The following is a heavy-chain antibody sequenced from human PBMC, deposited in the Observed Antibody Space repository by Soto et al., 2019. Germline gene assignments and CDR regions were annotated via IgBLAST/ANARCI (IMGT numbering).Heavy chain of an antibody. Sequence: GPLSLTCAVSGGSISSSNWWNWVRQPPGKGLEWIGEIYHSGLTNYNPSLRSRVTISVDKSKNQFSLKLTSVTAADTAVYFCARVAPEEGNYYYSLDVWGQGTTVTVSS. CDR2: IYHSGLT. CDR1: GGSISSSNW. J-gene: IGHJ6*02. D-gene: IGHD6-13*01. V-gene: IGHV4-4*01. CDR3: ARVAPEEGNYYYSLDV.